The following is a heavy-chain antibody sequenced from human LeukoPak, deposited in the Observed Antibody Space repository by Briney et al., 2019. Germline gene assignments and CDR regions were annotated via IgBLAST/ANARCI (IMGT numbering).Heavy chain of an antibody. J-gene: IGHJ4*02. CDR3: AKDTHLMITFGGVMNY. V-gene: IGHV3-9*01. Sequence: GGSLRLSRAASGFTFDDYAMHWVRQAPGKGLEWVSGISWNSGSIGYADSVKGRFTISRDNAKNSLYLQMNSLRAEDTALYYCAKDTHLMITFGGVMNYWGQGTLVTVSS. D-gene: IGHD3-16*01. CDR1: GFTFDDYA. CDR2: ISWNSGSI.